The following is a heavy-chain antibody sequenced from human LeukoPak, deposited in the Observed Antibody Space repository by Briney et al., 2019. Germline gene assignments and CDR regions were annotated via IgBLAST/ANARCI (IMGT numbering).Heavy chain of an antibody. V-gene: IGHV1-2*02. D-gene: IGHD6-13*01. CDR2: IDPNSGGT. CDR3: ARGLGYSSSWRLDP. CDR1: GYTFTGNY. Sequence: ASVKVSCKASGYTFTGNYMHWVRQAPGQGIEWMGWIDPNSGGTNYAQKFQGRVTMTRDTSISTAYMELDRLRSDDTAMYYCARGLGYSSSWRLDPWGQGTLVTVSS. J-gene: IGHJ5*02.